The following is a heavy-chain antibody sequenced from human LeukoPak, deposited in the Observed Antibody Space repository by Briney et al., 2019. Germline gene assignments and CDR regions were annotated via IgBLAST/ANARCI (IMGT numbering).Heavy chain of an antibody. V-gene: IGHV4-61*02. CDR1: GGSISSGSYY. D-gene: IGHD2-2*01. CDR2: IYNSGST. J-gene: IGHJ3*01. CDR3: ARKYCSXXXXXXAFD. Sequence: SQTLSLTCTVSGGSISSGSYYWSWIRQPAGKGLEWIGLIYNSGSTNYNPSLQSRVTISVDTSKKQFSLKLTSVTAADTAVYFCARKYCSXXXXXXAFD.